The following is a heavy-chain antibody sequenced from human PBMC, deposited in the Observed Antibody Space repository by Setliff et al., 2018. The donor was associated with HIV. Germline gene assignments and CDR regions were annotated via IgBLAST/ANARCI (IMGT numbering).Heavy chain of an antibody. D-gene: IGHD2-15*01. J-gene: IGHJ6*02. CDR2: IYYSGST. Sequence: SETLSLTCTVSGGSISSSSYYWGWIRQPPGKGLEWIGSIYYSGSTYYNPSLKSRVTIPVDTSKNQFSLKLSSVTAADTAVYYCASRGYCSGGSCYIYYYYYGMDVWGQGTTVTVSS. CDR1: GGSISSSSYY. V-gene: IGHV4-39*01. CDR3: ASRGYCSGGSCYIYYYYYGMDV.